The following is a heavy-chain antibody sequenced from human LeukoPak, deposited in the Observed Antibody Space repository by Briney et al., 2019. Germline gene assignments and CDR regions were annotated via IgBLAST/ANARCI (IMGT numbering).Heavy chain of an antibody. V-gene: IGHV1-2*06. CDR2: INPNSGGT. D-gene: IGHD3-22*01. CDR3: ARVYYDSSGYYFVDFDH. J-gene: IGHJ4*02. Sequence: VSVKVSCKASGYTFTDYYIHWVRQAPGQGLEWMGLINPNSGGTNYAQKFQGRVTMTRDTSISTAYMELSRLRSDDTAVYYCARVYYDSSGYYFVDFDHWGQGTLVTVSS. CDR1: GYTFTDYY.